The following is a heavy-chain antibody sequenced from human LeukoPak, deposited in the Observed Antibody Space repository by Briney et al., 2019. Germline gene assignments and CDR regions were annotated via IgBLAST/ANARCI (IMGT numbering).Heavy chain of an antibody. Sequence: SLTPSCPASGPTFTNYYISWISHPPKNVLEWDSYISRIGTPIYHADSVKGRFTISRGNSKNTLYLQMNSLRAEDTAVYYCARDALIVPIAHYYYYYYMDVWGKGTTVTVSS. CDR2: ISRIGTPI. J-gene: IGHJ6*03. V-gene: IGHV3-11*04. CDR1: GPTFTNYY. CDR3: ARDALIVPIAHYYYYYYMDV. D-gene: IGHD2-21*01.